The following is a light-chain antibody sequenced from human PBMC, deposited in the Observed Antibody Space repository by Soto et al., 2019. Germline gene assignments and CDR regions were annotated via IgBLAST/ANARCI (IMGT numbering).Light chain of an antibody. J-gene: IGKJ3*01. Sequence: EIVLTQSPAALSLSPGERATLSSRASQSVSSYLAWYQQKPGQAPRLLIYDAVHRAIGIPARFSGSGSGTDFTLTISSLEPEDFAVYYCQQRSNWPPEFGPGTKVDIK. CDR2: DAV. V-gene: IGKV3-11*01. CDR3: QQRSNWPPE. CDR1: QSVSSY.